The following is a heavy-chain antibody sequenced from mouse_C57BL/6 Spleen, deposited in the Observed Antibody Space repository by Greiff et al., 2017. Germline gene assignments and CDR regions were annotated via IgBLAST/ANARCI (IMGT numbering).Heavy chain of an antibody. J-gene: IGHJ4*01. CDR1: GFSLTSYG. V-gene: IGHV2-2*01. CDR2: LWSGGST. CDR3: ARNGYYAMDD. Sequence: VQRVESGPGLVQPSQSLSITCTVSGFSLTSYGVHWVRQSPGKGLEWLGVLWSGGSTDYNAAFISRLSISKDNSKSQVFYKMNSLQADDTAIYYCARNGYYAMDDWGQGTSVTVSS.